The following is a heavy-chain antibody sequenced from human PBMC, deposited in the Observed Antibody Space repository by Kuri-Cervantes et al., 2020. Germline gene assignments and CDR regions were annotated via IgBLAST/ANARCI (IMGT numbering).Heavy chain of an antibody. V-gene: IGHV1-69*13. CDR1: GGTFSSYA. D-gene: IGHD2-2*01. CDR3: ARGLVVVVPAAMSGVDSNYYSYYMDV. CDR2: IIPIFGTA. J-gene: IGHJ6*03. Sequence: SVKVSCKASGGTFSSYAISWVRQAPGQGLEWMGGIIPIFGTANYAQKFQGRVTITADESTSTAYMELSSLRSEDTAVYYCARGLVVVVPAAMSGVDSNYYSYYMDVWGKGTTVTVSS.